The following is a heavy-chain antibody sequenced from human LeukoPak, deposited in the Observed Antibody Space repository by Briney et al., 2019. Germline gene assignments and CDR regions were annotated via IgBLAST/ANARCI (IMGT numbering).Heavy chain of an antibody. Sequence: ASVKVSCKASGYTFTSCGISWVRQAPGQGLEWMGWISAYNGNTNYAQKLQGRLTLTTDTSTSTAYMELRSLRSDDTAVYYCASCHCTNGVCYGECGYFQHWGQGTLVTVSS. J-gene: IGHJ1*01. CDR3: ASCHCTNGVCYGECGYFQH. V-gene: IGHV1-18*01. CDR1: GYTFTSCG. CDR2: ISAYNGNT. D-gene: IGHD2-8*01.